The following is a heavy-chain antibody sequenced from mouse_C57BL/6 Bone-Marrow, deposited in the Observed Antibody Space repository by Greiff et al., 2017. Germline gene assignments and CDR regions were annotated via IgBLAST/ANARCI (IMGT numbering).Heavy chain of an antibody. J-gene: IGHJ2*01. CDR2: IDPENGDT. V-gene: IGHV14-4*01. CDR1: GFNIKDDY. CDR3: TSYYYASSSFDY. Sequence: VQLQQSGAELVRPGASVKLSCTASGFNIKDDYMHWVKQRPEQGLEWIGWIDPENGDTEYASKFQGKATITADTSSNTAYLQLSSLTSEDTAVYYCTSYYYASSSFDYWGQGTTLTVSS. D-gene: IGHD1-1*01.